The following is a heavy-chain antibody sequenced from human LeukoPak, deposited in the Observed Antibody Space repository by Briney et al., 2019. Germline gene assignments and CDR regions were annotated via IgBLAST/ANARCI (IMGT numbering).Heavy chain of an antibody. CDR1: GGPISSYY. V-gene: IGHV4-59*01. CDR2: IYYSGST. D-gene: IGHD3-3*01. J-gene: IGHJ6*02. Sequence: SETLSLTCTVSGGPISSYYWSWIRQPPGKGLEWIGYIYYSGSTNYNPSLKSRVTISVDTSKNQFSLKLSSVTAADTAVYYCARDVYYDFWSGYLYGMDVWGQGTTVTVSS. CDR3: ARDVYYDFWSGYLYGMDV.